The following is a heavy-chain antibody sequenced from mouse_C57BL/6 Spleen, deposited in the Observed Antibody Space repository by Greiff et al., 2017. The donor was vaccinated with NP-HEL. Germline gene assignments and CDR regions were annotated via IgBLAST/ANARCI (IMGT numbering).Heavy chain of an antibody. CDR1: GYSITSGYY. D-gene: IGHD2-3*01. CDR2: ISYDGSN. V-gene: IGHV3-6*01. Sequence: VQLKESGPGLVKPSQSLSLTCSVTGYSITSGYYWNWIRQFPGNKLEWMGYISYDGSNNYNPSLKNRISITRDTSKNQFFLKLNSVTTEDTATYYCARGWLPFFAYWGQGTLVTVSA. J-gene: IGHJ3*01. CDR3: ARGWLPFFAY.